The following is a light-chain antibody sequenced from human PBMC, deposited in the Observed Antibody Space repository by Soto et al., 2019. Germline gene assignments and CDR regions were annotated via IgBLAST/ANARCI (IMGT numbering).Light chain of an antibody. CDR1: SSDVGGYNY. CDR3: SSYTGSSTLV. CDR2: DVS. Sequence: QSVLTQPASVSGSPGQSITISCTGTSSDVGGYNYVSWYQQYPGKAPKLMIYDVSNRPSGVSNRFSGSKSGNTASLTISGLQAEVEADYYCSSYTGSSTLVFGGGTKLTVL. J-gene: IGLJ2*01. V-gene: IGLV2-14*01.